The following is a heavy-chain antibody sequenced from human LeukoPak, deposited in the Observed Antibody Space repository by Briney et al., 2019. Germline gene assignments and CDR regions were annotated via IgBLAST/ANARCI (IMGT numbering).Heavy chain of an antibody. J-gene: IGHJ3*02. Sequence: SQTLSLTCTVSGGSISSGDYYWSWIRQHPGKGLEWIGYIYYSGSTYYNPSLKSRVTISVDTSKNQFSLKLSSVTAADTAVYYCARGRITIFGVVSARDAFDIWGQGTMVTVSS. CDR3: ARGRITIFGVVSARDAFDI. V-gene: IGHV4-31*03. CDR2: IYYSGST. CDR1: GGSISSGDYY. D-gene: IGHD3-3*01.